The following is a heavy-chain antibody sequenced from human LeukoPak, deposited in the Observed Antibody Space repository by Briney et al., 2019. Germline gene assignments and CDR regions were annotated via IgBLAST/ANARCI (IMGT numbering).Heavy chain of an antibody. CDR2: IYYSGST. Sequence: SETLSLTCTVSGGSISSGGYYWSWIRQHPGKGLEWIGYIYYSGSTYYNPSLKSRVTISVDTSKNQFSLKLSSVTAADAAVYYCAGPSIVGATCESWGQGTLVTVSS. J-gene: IGHJ5*02. CDR1: GGSISSGGYY. CDR3: AGPSIVGATCES. V-gene: IGHV4-30-4*08. D-gene: IGHD1-26*01.